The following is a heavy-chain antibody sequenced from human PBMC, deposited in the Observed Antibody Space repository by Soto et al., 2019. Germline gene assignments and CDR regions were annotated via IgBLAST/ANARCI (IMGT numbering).Heavy chain of an antibody. V-gene: IGHV3-23*01. CDR2: ISGSGGST. D-gene: IGHD5-12*01. CDR3: AKVNPGYDSTRPKFDY. Sequence: EVQLLESGGGLVQPGGSLRLSCAASVFTFSSYGMSWVRQAPGKGLEWVSAISGSGGSTYYADSVKGRFTISRDNSKNTLYLQMNSLRAEDTAVYYCAKVNPGYDSTRPKFDYWGQGTLVTVSA. J-gene: IGHJ4*02. CDR1: VFTFSSYG.